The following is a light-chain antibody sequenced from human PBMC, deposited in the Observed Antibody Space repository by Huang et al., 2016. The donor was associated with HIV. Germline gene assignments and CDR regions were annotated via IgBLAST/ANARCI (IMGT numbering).Light chain of an antibody. CDR1: QNVNSNF. J-gene: IGKJ5*01. Sequence: EIVLTQSPGTLSLSPGKRATLSCRASQNVNSNFLVWYQQKPDQAPRLLIYGASNRATGIPDRFSGSGSGTDFTLTISRLEPEDFAVYYCQQHDTSPSITFGQGTRLEIK. CDR3: QQHDTSPSIT. V-gene: IGKV3-20*01. CDR2: GAS.